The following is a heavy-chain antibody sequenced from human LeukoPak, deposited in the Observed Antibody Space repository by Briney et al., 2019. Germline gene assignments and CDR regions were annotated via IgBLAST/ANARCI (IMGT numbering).Heavy chain of an antibody. V-gene: IGHV3-21*01. Sequence: GGSLRLSCAASGFTFCSYSMNWVRQAPGKGLEWDSSISSSSSYIYYADSVKGRFTISRDNAKNSLYLQMNSLRAEDTAVYYCATNDFWSDFDYWGQGTLVTLSS. J-gene: IGHJ4*02. CDR3: ATNDFWSDFDY. CDR2: ISSSSSYI. CDR1: GFTFCSYS. D-gene: IGHD3-3*01.